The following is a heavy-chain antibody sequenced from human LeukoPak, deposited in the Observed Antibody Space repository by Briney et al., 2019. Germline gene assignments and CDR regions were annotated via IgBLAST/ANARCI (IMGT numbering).Heavy chain of an antibody. CDR2: IIPILGIA. CDR3: ARLQTYYYDSSGYQLDY. Sequence: SVKVSFKASGGTFSSYAISWVRQAPGQGLEWMGRIIPILGIANYAQKFQGRVTITADKSTSTAYMELSSLRSEDTAVYYCARLQTYYYDSSGYQLDYWGQGTLVTVSS. CDR1: GGTFSSYA. J-gene: IGHJ4*02. V-gene: IGHV1-69*04. D-gene: IGHD3-22*01.